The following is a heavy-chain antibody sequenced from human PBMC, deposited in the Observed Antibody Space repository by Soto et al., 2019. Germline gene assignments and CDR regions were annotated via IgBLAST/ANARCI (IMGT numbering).Heavy chain of an antibody. V-gene: IGHV3-23*01. J-gene: IGHJ4*02. CDR2: IGGYGHTT. D-gene: IGHD4-17*01. CDR3: VKGGPTVIYFDH. Sequence: EVQLLESGGGSVQPGGSLRLSCAASGFSFGSYAMTWVRQAPGKGLEWVSSIGGYGHTTHYAEFVQGRFTISSDDSEKTVDLQMNSLRVEDTAVYYCVKGGPTVIYFDHWGQGRLVSVSS. CDR1: GFSFGSYA.